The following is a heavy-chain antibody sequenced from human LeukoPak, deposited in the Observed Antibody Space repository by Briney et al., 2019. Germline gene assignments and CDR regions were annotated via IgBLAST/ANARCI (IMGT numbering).Heavy chain of an antibody. D-gene: IGHD6-19*01. CDR1: GFTFSSYS. CDR3: ARGRHSVAGTEGPWFDP. Sequence: PGGSLRLSCAASGFTFSSYSMNWVRQAPGKGLEWVSSISSSNSYIYYADSVKGRFTISRDNAKNSLYLQMNSLRAEDTAVYFCARGRHSVAGTEGPWFDPWGQGTLVTVSS. J-gene: IGHJ5*02. V-gene: IGHV3-21*01. CDR2: ISSSNSYI.